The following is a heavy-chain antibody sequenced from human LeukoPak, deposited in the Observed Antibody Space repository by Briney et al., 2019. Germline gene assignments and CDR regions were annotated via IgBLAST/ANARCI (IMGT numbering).Heavy chain of an antibody. CDR3: AGYSSSWLPAAYFDY. Sequence: SETLSLTCAVYGGSFSGYYWSWIRQPPGKGLEWIGEINHSGSTNYNPSLKSRVTISVDTSKNQFSLKLSSVTAADTAVYYCAGYSSSWLPAAYFDYWGQGTLVTVPS. V-gene: IGHV4-34*01. D-gene: IGHD6-13*01. CDR2: INHSGST. CDR1: GGSFSGYY. J-gene: IGHJ4*02.